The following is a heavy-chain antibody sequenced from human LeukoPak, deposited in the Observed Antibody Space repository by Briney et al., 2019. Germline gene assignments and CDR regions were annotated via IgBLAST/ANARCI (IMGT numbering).Heavy chain of an antibody. Sequence: SETLSLTCTVSGGSISSYYWSWIRQPPGKGLEWTGYNYYSGSTNYKPSLKSRVTISVDTSKNQFSLKLSSVTAADTAVYYCARVGVLRALDYWGQGTLVTVSS. D-gene: IGHD3-3*01. CDR3: ARVGVLRALDY. CDR2: NYYSGST. CDR1: GGSISSYY. J-gene: IGHJ4*02. V-gene: IGHV4-59*01.